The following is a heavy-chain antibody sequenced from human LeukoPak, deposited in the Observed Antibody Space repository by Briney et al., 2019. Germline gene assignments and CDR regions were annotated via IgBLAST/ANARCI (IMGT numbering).Heavy chain of an antibody. CDR2: VYSSGST. CDR1: GGSISSPTW. D-gene: IGHD6-19*01. Sequence: PSETLSLTCAVSGGSISSPTWWTWVRQPPGKGLEWIGEVYSSGSTNYNPSLNSRVTISLGKSRNQFSLKLNSVTAADTAVYYCARLVAVAGVFDYWGQGTLVTVSS. J-gene: IGHJ4*02. V-gene: IGHV4-4*02. CDR3: ARLVAVAGVFDY.